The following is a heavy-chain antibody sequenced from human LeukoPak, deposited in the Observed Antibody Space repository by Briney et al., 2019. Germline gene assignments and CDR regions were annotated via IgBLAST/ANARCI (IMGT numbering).Heavy chain of an antibody. D-gene: IGHD3-10*01. V-gene: IGHV3-23*01. Sequence: GGSLRLSCAASGFTFSSYAMSSVRQAPGKGLGCVSAISGSGGSTYYADSVKGRFTISRDNSKNTLYLQMNSLRAEDTAVYYCANSGWFGESDTYYYGMDVWGQGTTVTVSS. CDR2: ISGSGGST. CDR1: GFTFSSYA. J-gene: IGHJ6*02. CDR3: ANSGWFGESDTYYYGMDV.